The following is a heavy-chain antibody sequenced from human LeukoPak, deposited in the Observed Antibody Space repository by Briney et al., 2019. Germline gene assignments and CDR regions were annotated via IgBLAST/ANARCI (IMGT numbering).Heavy chain of an antibody. V-gene: IGHV1-2*06. CDR1: GYTFTNLA. Sequence: ASVKVSCKASGYTFTNLAMNWVRQAPGQGLEWMGRINPNNGGTNYAQKFQGRVTMTRDMSMSTAYMELSRLRSVDTAVYYCAGEDNSSGYRPFDIWGQGTMVTVPS. D-gene: IGHD3-22*01. J-gene: IGHJ3*02. CDR2: INPNNGGT. CDR3: AGEDNSSGYRPFDI.